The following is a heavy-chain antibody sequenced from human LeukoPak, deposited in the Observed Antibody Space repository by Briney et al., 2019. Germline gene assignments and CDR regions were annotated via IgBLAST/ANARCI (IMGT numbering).Heavy chain of an antibody. CDR1: GGSINNYC. D-gene: IGHD6-19*01. CDR3: ARGLFQWPARIDY. V-gene: IGHV4-59*08. J-gene: IGHJ4*02. Sequence: SETLSLTCTVSGGSINNYCWSWIRQPPGKGLEGIGFFDNNGITNYNPSLKSRVTISVDTSKNQVSLKLNSVTAADTAVYYCARGLFQWPARIDYWGQGTLVTVSS. CDR2: FDNNGIT.